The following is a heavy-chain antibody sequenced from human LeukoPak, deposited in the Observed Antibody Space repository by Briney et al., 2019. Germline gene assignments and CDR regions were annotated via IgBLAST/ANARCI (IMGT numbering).Heavy chain of an antibody. Sequence: SETLSLTCAVSGGSVSNTNYYWGWIRQPPGKGLEWIGSIYYSGSTHYSPSLKSRVTISVDTSKNQFSLKLTSVTAADTAVYFCARQRENWFDPWGQGTLVTVSS. V-gene: IGHV4-39*01. CDR2: IYYSGST. J-gene: IGHJ5*02. CDR1: GGSVSNTNYY. CDR3: ARQRENWFDP.